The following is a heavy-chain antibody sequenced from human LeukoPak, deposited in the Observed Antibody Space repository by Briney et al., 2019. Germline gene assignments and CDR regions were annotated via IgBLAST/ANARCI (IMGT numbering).Heavy chain of an antibody. CDR3: ARSITIVVVAQDYDAFDI. V-gene: IGHV3-53*01. D-gene: IGHD3-22*01. J-gene: IGHJ3*02. CDR2: IYSGGNT. CDR1: GFTVSGNY. Sequence: PGGSLRLSCEASGFTVSGNYMSWVRQAPGKGLEWVSVIYSGGNTYYADSVKGRFTISRDNSKNTVFLQMNSLRAEDTAVYYCARSITIVVVAQDYDAFDIWGQGTMVTVSS.